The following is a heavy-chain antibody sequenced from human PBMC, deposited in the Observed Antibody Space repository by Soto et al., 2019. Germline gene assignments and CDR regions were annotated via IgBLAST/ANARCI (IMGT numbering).Heavy chain of an antibody. Sequence: QVQLVQSGAEVKKPGSSVKVSCKASGGTFSSYAISWVRQAPGQGLEWMGGIIPIFGTANYAQKFQGRVTITADESTSTAYMELSSLRSEDMAVYYCARDHLPTYYYGSGSFYDAFDIWGQGTMVTVSS. V-gene: IGHV1-69*01. CDR1: GGTFSSYA. CDR3: ARDHLPTYYYGSGSFYDAFDI. CDR2: IIPIFGTA. D-gene: IGHD3-10*01. J-gene: IGHJ3*02.